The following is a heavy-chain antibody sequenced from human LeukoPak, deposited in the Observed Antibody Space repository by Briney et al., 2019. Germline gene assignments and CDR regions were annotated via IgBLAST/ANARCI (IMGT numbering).Heavy chain of an antibody. J-gene: IGHJ6*03. Sequence: ASVKVSCKASGYTFTSYAMNWVRQAPGQGLEWMGWINTNTGNPTYAQGFTGRFVFSLDTSVSTAYLQISSLKAEDTAVYYCARENWDFKVATIIPYYYYYYMDVWGKGTTVTVSS. V-gene: IGHV7-4-1*02. CDR1: GYTFTSYA. CDR3: ARENWDFKVATIIPYYYYYYMDV. CDR2: INTNTGNP. D-gene: IGHD5-12*01.